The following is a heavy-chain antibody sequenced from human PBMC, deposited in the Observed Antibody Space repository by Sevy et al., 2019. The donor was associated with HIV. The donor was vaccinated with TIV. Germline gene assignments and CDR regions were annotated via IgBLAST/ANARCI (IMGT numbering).Heavy chain of an antibody. D-gene: IGHD6-13*01. CDR3: APRIAEGRGFDP. CDR2: ITGSGGST. J-gene: IGHJ5*02. Sequence: GGSLRLSCAASGFTFNNYAMNWVRQAPGKGLEWVSAITGSGGSTYYAYSVKGRFTISRDNSKNTLYLQMNSLRAEDTGVYYCAPRIAEGRGFDPWGQGTLVTVSS. V-gene: IGHV3-23*01. CDR1: GFTFNNYA.